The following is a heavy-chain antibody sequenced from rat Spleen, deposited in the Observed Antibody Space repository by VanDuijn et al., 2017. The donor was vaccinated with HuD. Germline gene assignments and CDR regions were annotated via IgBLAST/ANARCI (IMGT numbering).Heavy chain of an antibody. J-gene: IGHJ2*01. Sequence: EVQLVESDGGLVQPGGSLKLSCAASGFAFSDFFMAWVRQAPAKGLEWVAYISYDGGSTYYRDPVKGRFTISRDNAKSTLYLQMDSLRSEDTATYYCTTGWAPDYWGQGVMVTVSS. CDR1: GFAFSDFF. D-gene: IGHD3-1*01. V-gene: IGHV5-20*01. CDR3: TTGWAPDY. CDR2: ISYDGGST.